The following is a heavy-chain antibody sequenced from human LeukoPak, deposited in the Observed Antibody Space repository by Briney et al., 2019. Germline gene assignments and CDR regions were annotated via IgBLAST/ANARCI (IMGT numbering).Heavy chain of an antibody. CDR3: AKHVKYGSGSLWNWFDP. J-gene: IGHJ5*02. V-gene: IGHV4-61*01. CDR1: GYSISSGYY. D-gene: IGHD3-10*01. Sequence: SETLSLTCAVSGYSISSGYYWGWIRQPPGKGLEWIGYIYYSGSTNYNPSLKSRVTISVDTSKNQFSLKLSSVTAADTAVYYCAKHVKYGSGSLWNWFDPWGQGTLVTVSS. CDR2: IYYSGST.